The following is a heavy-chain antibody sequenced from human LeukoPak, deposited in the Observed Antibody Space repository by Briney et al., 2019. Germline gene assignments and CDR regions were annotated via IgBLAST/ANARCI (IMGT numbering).Heavy chain of an antibody. CDR1: GFTFDDYG. V-gene: IGHV3-7*01. CDR3: ARVVLRVHRMSNDAFDI. J-gene: IGHJ3*02. D-gene: IGHD2-15*01. Sequence: PGGSLRLSCAASGFTFDDYGMSWVRQAPGKGLEWVGNIQPDGSEQYPVDSVKGRFTISRDNAKNSLYLQMNSLRAEDTAVYYCARVVLRVHRMSNDAFDIWGQGTMVTVSS. CDR2: IQPDGSEQ.